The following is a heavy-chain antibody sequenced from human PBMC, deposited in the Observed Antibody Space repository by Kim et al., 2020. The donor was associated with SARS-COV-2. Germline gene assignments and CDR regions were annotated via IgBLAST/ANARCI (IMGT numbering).Heavy chain of an antibody. CDR1: GGSISSYY. D-gene: IGHD1-26*01. CDR3: ARSWVGATTGFDY. J-gene: IGHJ4*02. V-gene: IGHV4-59*01. CDR2: IYYSGST. Sequence: SETLSLTCTVSGGSISSYYWSWIRQPPGKGLEWIGYIYYSGSTNYNPSLKSRVTISVDTSKNQFSLKLSSVTAADTAVYYCARSWVGATTGFDYWGQGTLVTVSS.